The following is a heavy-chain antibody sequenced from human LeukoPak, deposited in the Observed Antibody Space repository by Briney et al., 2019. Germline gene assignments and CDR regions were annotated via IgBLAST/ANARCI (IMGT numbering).Heavy chain of an antibody. CDR3: AKDRHYDILTGYSGFDY. CDR2: ISGSGGST. D-gene: IGHD3-9*01. J-gene: IGHJ4*02. Sequence: PGGSLRLSCAASGFTFSSYAMSWVRQAPGKGLERVSAISGSGGSTYYADSVKGRFTISRDNSKNTLYLQMDSLRAEDTAVYYCAKDRHYDILTGYSGFDYWGQGTLVTVSS. V-gene: IGHV3-23*01. CDR1: GFTFSSYA.